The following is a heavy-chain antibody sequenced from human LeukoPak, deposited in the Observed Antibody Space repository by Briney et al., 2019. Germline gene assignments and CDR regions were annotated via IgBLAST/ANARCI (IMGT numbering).Heavy chain of an antibody. J-gene: IGHJ4*02. CDR3: AHRRNSVTYTFDY. CDR1: GGSVSSGSYY. Sequence: TLSLTCTVSGGSVSSGSYYWSWIRQPPGRALEWHALIFWDDDKRYSPSLKSRLTITKDTSKNQVVLTMANMDPVDIATYYCAHRRNSVTYTFDYWGQGTLVTVSS. CDR2: IFWDDDK. V-gene: IGHV2-5*08. D-gene: IGHD1-26*01.